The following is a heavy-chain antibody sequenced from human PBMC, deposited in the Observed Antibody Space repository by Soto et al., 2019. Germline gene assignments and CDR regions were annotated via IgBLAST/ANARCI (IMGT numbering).Heavy chain of an antibody. CDR2: INPNSGGT. J-gene: IGHJ6*02. V-gene: IGHV1-2*02. CDR1: GYTFTGYY. D-gene: IGHD3-3*01. CDR3: ATELGGGYDFWSGDGTQIKYYYYGMDV. Sequence: ASVKVSCKASGYTFTGYYMHWVRQAPGQGLEWMGWINPNSGGTNYAQKFQGRVTMTRDTSISTAYMELSRLRSDDTAVYYCATELGGGYDFWSGDGTQIKYYYYGMDVWGQGATVTVSS.